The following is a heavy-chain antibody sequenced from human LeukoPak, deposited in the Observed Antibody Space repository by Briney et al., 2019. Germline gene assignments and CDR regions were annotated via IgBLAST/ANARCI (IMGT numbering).Heavy chain of an antibody. V-gene: IGHV1-2*02. Sequence: GASVKVSCKASGYSFTGHYIHWVRQAPGQGLEWMGWLNPNSGGTKFAQKFQARVTMTRDTSISTAYMELSRLRSDDTAVYYCAREPKAVTTYYYYYMDVWGKGTTVTISS. CDR2: LNPNSGGT. D-gene: IGHD4-17*01. J-gene: IGHJ6*03. CDR1: GYSFTGHY. CDR3: AREPKAVTTYYYYYMDV.